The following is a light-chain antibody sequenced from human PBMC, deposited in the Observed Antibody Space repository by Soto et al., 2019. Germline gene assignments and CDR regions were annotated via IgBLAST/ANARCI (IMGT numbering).Light chain of an antibody. CDR1: NIGRKS. Sequence: SYELTQPPSVSVAPGQTARITCGGNNIGRKSVHWYQQEPGQAPVLVVFNNNDRPSGIPERFSGSNSGDTATLTISRVEAGDEADYYCQVWDNFSDTYVFGNGTKVTVL. CDR2: NNN. V-gene: IGLV3-21*02. CDR3: QVWDNFSDTYV. J-gene: IGLJ1*01.